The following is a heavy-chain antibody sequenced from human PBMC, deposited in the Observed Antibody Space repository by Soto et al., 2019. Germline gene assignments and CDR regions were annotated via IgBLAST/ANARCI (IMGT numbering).Heavy chain of an antibody. Sequence: GESLKISFKGSGYSFTSYWIGLVRQMPGKGLEWMGIIYPGDSDTRYSPSFQGQVTISADKSISTAYLQWSSLKASDTAMYYCERLGDSGSTMGYYYYGMDVWGQGTTVTV. CDR3: ERLGDSGSTMGYYYYGMDV. CDR2: IYPGDSDT. CDR1: GYSFTSYW. D-gene: IGHD5-12*01. J-gene: IGHJ6*02. V-gene: IGHV5-51*01.